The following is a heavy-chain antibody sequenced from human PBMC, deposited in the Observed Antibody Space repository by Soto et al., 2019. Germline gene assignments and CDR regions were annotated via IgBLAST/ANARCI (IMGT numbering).Heavy chain of an antibody. CDR1: GGSISSSSYY. Sequence: PSETLSLTCTVSGGSISSSSYYWGWIRQPPGKGLEWIGSIYYSGSTYYNPSLKSRVTISVDTSKNQFSLKLSSVTAADTAVYYCARHVGLEGADYYGMDVWGQGTTVTVSS. CDR2: IYYSGST. CDR3: ARHVGLEGADYYGMDV. D-gene: IGHD3-16*01. V-gene: IGHV4-39*01. J-gene: IGHJ6*02.